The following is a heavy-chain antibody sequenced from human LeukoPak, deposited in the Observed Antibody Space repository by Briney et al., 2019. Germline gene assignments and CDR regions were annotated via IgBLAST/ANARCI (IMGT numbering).Heavy chain of an antibody. D-gene: IGHD2-8*01. V-gene: IGHV4-59*01. CDR2: IYYSGSI. CDR1: GGSISSYY. J-gene: IGHJ6*02. Sequence: SETLSLTCTVSGGSISSYYWSWIRQPPGKGLEWIGYIYYSGSINYNPSLKSRVTISVDTSKNQFSLKLSSVTAADTAVYYCARGGSDAYYYGMDVWGQGTTVTVSS. CDR3: ARGGSDAYYYGMDV.